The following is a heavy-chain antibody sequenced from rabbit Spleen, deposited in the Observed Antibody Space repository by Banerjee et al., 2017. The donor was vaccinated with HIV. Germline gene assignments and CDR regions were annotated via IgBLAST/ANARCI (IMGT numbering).Heavy chain of an antibody. CDR3: ARDLSGVIGWNFNL. V-gene: IGHV1S40*01. J-gene: IGHJ4*01. CDR2: IAGSSSGFT. D-gene: IGHD1-1*01. CDR1: GFSFSSGYD. Sequence: QSLEESGGDLVKPEGSLTLTCTASGFSFSSGYDMCWVRQAPGKGLEWISCIAGSSSGFTYSATWAKGRFTISKTSATTVTLQMTRLTAADTASYFCARDLSGVIGWNFNLWGPGTLVTVS.